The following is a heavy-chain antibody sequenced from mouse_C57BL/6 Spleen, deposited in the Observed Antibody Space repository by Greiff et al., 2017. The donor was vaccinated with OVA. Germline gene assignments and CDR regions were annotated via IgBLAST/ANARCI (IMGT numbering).Heavy chain of an antibody. CDR2: ISSGSSTI. CDR1: GFTFSDYG. CDR3: ARMGYYGSSWYFDV. D-gene: IGHD1-1*01. J-gene: IGHJ1*03. V-gene: IGHV5-17*01. Sequence: EVKVEESGGGLVKPGGSLKLSCAASGFTFSDYGMHWVRQAPEKGLEWVAYISSGSSTIYYADTVKGRFTISRDNAKNTLFLQMTSLRSEDTAMYYCARMGYYGSSWYFDVWGTGTTVTVSS.